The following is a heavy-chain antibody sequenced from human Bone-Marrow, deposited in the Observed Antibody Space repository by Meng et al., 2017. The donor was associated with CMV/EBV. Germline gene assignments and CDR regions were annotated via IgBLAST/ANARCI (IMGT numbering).Heavy chain of an antibody. CDR3: SRERVGASPDYYYYGMDV. CDR2: ISSSSSYI. J-gene: IGHJ6*02. Sequence: GGSLRLSCAASGFTFSSYSMNWVRQAPGKGLEWVSSISSSSSYIYYADSVKGRFPISRDNAKNSLYLQMNSLRAEDTAVYYCSRERVGASPDYYYYGMDVWGQGTTVTVSS. CDR1: GFTFSSYS. V-gene: IGHV3-21*01. D-gene: IGHD1-26*01.